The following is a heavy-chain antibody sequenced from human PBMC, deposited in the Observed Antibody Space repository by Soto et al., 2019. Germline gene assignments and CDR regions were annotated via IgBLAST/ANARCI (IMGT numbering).Heavy chain of an antibody. CDR3: ARGYIAMDY. Sequence: EVQVVDSGGGLVKPGGSLRLSCAASGFTFSTYTMNWVRQAPRKGLEWVSSISSSSNYIYYADSLKGRFTISRDNAKNSLFLQMDSLRAEDTAVYYCARGYIAMDYWGQGTLVTVSS. D-gene: IGHD2-21*01. V-gene: IGHV3-21*01. CDR1: GFTFSTYT. J-gene: IGHJ4*02. CDR2: ISSSSNYI.